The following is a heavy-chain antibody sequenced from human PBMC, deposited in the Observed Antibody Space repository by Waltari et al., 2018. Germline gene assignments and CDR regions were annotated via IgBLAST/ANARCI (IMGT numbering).Heavy chain of an antibody. Sequence: QVQLVQSGAEVKKPGSSVKVACKAYGGTFSSYAISWVRQAPGQGLEWMGGIIPIFGTATNAQKFQGRVTITTDESTSTSYMELSSLRSEDTAVYYCARDYDSSGYYIKGAFDIWGQGTMVTVSS. V-gene: IGHV1-69*05. CDR2: IIPIFGTA. CDR1: GGTFSSYA. CDR3: ARDYDSSGYYIKGAFDI. D-gene: IGHD3-22*01. J-gene: IGHJ3*02.